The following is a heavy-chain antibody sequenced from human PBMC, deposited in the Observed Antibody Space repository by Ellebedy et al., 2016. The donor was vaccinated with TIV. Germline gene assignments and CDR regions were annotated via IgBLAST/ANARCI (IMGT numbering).Heavy chain of an antibody. Sequence: GGSLRLSCAASGFTFTNYWIHWVRQAPGKGLLWISHINSDEITTSYADSVRGRFTISRDNARNTVYLQMNSLRPEDTAVYYCTRPSAIGEPDYWGQGTLVTVSS. CDR1: GFTFTNYW. V-gene: IGHV3-74*01. J-gene: IGHJ4*02. D-gene: IGHD3-10*01. CDR2: INSDEITT. CDR3: TRPSAIGEPDY.